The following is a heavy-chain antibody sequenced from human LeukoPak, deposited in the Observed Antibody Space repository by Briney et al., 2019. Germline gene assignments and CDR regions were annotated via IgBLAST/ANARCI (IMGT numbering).Heavy chain of an antibody. CDR1: GFTFSSYS. V-gene: IGHV3-48*01. Sequence: GGSLRLSCAASGFTFSSYSMNWVRQAPGKGLEWVSYISSSSSTIYYADSVEGRFTISRDNAKNSLYLQMNSLRAEDTAVYYCARFGSGSYLYWGQGTLVTVSS. CDR2: ISSSSSTI. D-gene: IGHD3-10*01. CDR3: ARFGSGSYLY. J-gene: IGHJ4*02.